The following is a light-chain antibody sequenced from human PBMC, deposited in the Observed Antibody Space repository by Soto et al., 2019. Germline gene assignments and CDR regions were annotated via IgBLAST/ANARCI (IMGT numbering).Light chain of an antibody. CDR1: QSIRKC. J-gene: IGKJ1*01. CDR3: QQSYTSPWT. CDR2: AAS. Sequence: DIQMTQSPSSLSASVGDRVTITCRASQSIRKCLNWYQHKPGKAPMLLIYAASSLHGGVPSRFSGSGSGTDFTLTFRSRXXEDFATYYCQQSYTSPWTFGQGTKVDIK. V-gene: IGKV1-39*01.